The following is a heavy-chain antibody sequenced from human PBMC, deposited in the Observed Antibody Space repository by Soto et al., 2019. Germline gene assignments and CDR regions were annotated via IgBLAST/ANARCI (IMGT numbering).Heavy chain of an antibody. CDR1: GFTFSSYA. V-gene: IGHV3-30-3*01. D-gene: IGHD1-26*01. Sequence: GGSLRLSCAASGFTFSSYAMHWVRQAPGKGLEWVAVISYAGSNKYYADSVKGRFTISRDNSKNTLYLQMNSLRAEDTAVYYCARGGATTDYYYYGMDVWGQGTTVTVSS. CDR2: ISYAGSNK. CDR3: ARGGATTDYYYYGMDV. J-gene: IGHJ6*02.